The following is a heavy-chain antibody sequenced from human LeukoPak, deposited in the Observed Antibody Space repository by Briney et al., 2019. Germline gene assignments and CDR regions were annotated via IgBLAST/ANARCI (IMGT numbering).Heavy chain of an antibody. CDR3: AKGGGSGSNYYYYYYMDV. CDR2: ISGSGGST. J-gene: IGHJ6*03. V-gene: IGHV3-23*01. Sequence: GGSLRLSCEASGFTFSSYGMSWVRQAPGKGLEWVSAISGSGGSTYYADSVKGRFTISRDNSKNTLYLQMNSLRAEGTAVYYCAKGGGSGSNYYYYYYMDVWGKGTTVTISS. CDR1: GFTFSSYG. D-gene: IGHD3-10*01.